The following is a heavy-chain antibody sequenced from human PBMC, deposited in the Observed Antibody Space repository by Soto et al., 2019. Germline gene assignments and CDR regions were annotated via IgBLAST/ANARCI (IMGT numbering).Heavy chain of an antibody. CDR1: GYSISSGYY. Sequence: SETLSLTCAVSGYSISSGYYWGWIRQPPGKGLEWIGSIYHSGSTYYNPSLKSRVTISVDTSKNQFSLKLSSVTAADTAVYYCARDHTYVDSGYDIDYWGPGTLVTVSS. CDR3: ARDHTYVDSGYDIDY. D-gene: IGHD5-12*01. V-gene: IGHV4-38-2*02. J-gene: IGHJ4*02. CDR2: IYHSGST.